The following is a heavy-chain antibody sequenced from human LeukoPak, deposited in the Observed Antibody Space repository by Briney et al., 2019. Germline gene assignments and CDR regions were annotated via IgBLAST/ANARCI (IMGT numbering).Heavy chain of an antibody. V-gene: IGHV4-59*11. J-gene: IGHJ3*02. D-gene: IGHD4-17*01. Sequence: KPSETLSLTCAASGDSFSSHYWTWIRQPPGRGLEWIGYISYIGTTNYNPSLKSRVTISIDTSKNQFSLKLSSVTTADTAVYYCARDLVTVTKGFDIWGLGTMVSISS. CDR1: GDSFSSHY. CDR3: ARDLVTVTKGFDI. CDR2: ISYIGTT.